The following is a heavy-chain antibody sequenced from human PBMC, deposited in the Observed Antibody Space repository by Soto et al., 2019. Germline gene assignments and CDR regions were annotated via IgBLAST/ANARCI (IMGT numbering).Heavy chain of an antibody. V-gene: IGHV4-34*01. J-gene: IGHJ4*02. CDR3: ARGRILFDY. Sequence: PSETLSLTCAVYGGSFSGCYWSWIRQPPGKGLEWIGEINHSGSTNYNPSLKSRVTISVDTSKNQFSLKLSSVTAADTAVYYCARGRILFDYWGQGTLVTVSS. CDR1: GGSFSGCY. CDR2: INHSGST.